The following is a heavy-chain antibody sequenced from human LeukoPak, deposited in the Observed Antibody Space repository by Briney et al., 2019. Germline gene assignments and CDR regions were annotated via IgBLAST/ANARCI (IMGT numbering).Heavy chain of an antibody. CDR1: GFTFSSYW. CDR2: IKQDGSEK. V-gene: IGHV3-7*03. Sequence: GGSLRLSCAASGFTFSSYWMSWVRQAPGKGLEWVANIKQDGSEKYYVDSVEGRFTISRDNAKNSLYLQMNSLRAEDTAVYYCARDKDIVVVSSQYYYGMDVWGQGTTVTVSS. J-gene: IGHJ6*02. D-gene: IGHD2-2*01. CDR3: ARDKDIVVVSSQYYYGMDV.